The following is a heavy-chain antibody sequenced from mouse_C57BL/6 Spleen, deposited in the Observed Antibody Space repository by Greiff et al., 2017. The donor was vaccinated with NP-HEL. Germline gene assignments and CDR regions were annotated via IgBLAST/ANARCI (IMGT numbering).Heavy chain of an antibody. CDR1: GYTFTSYW. V-gene: IGHV1-52*01. CDR3: GRDTTVQGYFDV. J-gene: IGHJ1*03. Sequence: QVQLQQPGAELVRPGSSVKLSCKASGYTFTSYWMHWVKQRPIQGLEWIGNIDPSDSETHYNQKFKDKATLTVDKSSSTAYMQLSSLTSEDSAVYYCGRDTTVQGYFDVWGTGTTVTVSS. CDR2: IDPSDSET. D-gene: IGHD1-1*01.